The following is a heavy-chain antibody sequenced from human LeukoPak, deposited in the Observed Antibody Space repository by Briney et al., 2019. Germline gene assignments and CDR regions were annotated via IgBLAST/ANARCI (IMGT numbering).Heavy chain of an antibody. CDR2: IWYDGSNK. CDR1: GFIFSNYG. D-gene: IGHD3-22*01. V-gene: IGHV3-33*01. J-gene: IGHJ4*02. Sequence: PGGSLRLSCVASGFIFSNYGMHWVRQAPGKGLEWVAVIWYDGSNKYYADSVKGRFTLSRDNSKNTVYLQMNSLRVEDTAIYYCARDDYYDRSGYPGYWGQGTLVTVSS. CDR3: ARDDYYDRSGYPGY.